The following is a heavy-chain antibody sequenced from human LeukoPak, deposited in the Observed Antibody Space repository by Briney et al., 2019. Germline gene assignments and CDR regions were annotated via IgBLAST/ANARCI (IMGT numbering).Heavy chain of an antibody. CDR3: ARDWGKGEYYFDY. CDR1: GYTFTSYG. J-gene: IGHJ4*02. V-gene: IGHV1-18*01. Sequence: ASVKVSCKAAGYTFTSYGISWVRQAPGQGPEWMGWISGYNGNTRYVQKFQGRVTMTTDTSTSTAYMELRSLRSDDTAVYYCARDWGKGEYYFDYWGQGTLVTVSS. D-gene: IGHD3-16*01. CDR2: ISGYNGNT.